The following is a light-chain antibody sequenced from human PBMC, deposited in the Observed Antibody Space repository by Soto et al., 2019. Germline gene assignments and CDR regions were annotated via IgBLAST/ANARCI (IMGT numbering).Light chain of an antibody. V-gene: IGLV1-44*01. CDR1: SSNIGSNV. J-gene: IGLJ1*01. Sequence: QSALTQPPSVSGTPGQRVTISCAGSSSNIGSNVVNWYQHLPGRAPKLLIYGHNQRPSGVPGRFSGSKSGTSASLAISGLQSEDEAEYYCAAWDDNLSGFYVFGTGTKVTVL. CDR3: AAWDDNLSGFYV. CDR2: GHN.